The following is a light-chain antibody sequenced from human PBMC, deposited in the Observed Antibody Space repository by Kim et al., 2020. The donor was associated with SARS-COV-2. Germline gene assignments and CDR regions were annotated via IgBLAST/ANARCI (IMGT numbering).Light chain of an antibody. CDR1: QSINID. CDR2: DAS. CDR3: QQHETWTHALT. V-gene: IGKV3-11*01. Sequence: PGETAALACRASQSINIDVAWYQQKHDQAPKLLIYDASKGVSGVPARFSGSGSGIDFALTINGLGPEEFAVYYCQQHETWTHALTFGGGTKVDIK. J-gene: IGKJ4*01.